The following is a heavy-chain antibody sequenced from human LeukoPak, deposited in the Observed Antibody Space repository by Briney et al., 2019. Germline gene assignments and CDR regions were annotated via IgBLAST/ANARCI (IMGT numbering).Heavy chain of an antibody. CDR2: FALEDGEK. CDR3: APAFAGTLVDY. J-gene: IGHJ4*02. Sequence: ASVKVSCKVSGYTLSDLSMHWVRQAPGKGLEWMGSFALEDGEKIYAQKFQGRVTMTEDTSTDTAYMELSSLRSEDTAVYYCAPAFAGTLVDYGGQGTLVTVSS. D-gene: IGHD3-16*01. V-gene: IGHV1-24*01. CDR1: GYTLSDLS.